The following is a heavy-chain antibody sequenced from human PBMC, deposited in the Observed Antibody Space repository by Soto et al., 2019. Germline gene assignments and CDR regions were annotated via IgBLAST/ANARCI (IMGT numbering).Heavy chain of an antibody. CDR3: ARGAFPTWGSYPLDY. Sequence: EVQLVESGGGLVQPGGPLRLSSEASGFPFRPFWLIWVRQAPGKGLEWVANIKQDGSEYYYVGSVKGRFTISRDNAKNSLYLQMNSLRAEDTAVYYCARGAFPTWGSYPLDYWGQGTLVTVSS. J-gene: IGHJ4*02. CDR1: GFPFRPFW. CDR2: IKQDGSEY. V-gene: IGHV3-7*04. D-gene: IGHD3-16*02.